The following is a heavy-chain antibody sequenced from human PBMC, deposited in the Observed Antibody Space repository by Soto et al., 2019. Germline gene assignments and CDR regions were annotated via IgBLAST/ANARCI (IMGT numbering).Heavy chain of an antibody. J-gene: IGHJ4*02. D-gene: IGHD6-19*01. Sequence: PGGSLRLSCAASGFTFSDYAMHWVRQAPGKGLEWVAVVSHDRRNTHYADSVKGRFTISRDSSKNTVSLEMTSLRAEDTAVYYCAKGGRQWLVTSDFNYWGQGALVTVS. V-gene: IGHV3-30*18. CDR1: GFTFSDYA. CDR3: AKGGRQWLVTSDFNY. CDR2: VSHDRRNT.